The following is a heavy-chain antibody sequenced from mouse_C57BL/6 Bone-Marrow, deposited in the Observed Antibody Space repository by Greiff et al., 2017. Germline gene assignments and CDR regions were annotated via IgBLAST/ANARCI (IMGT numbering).Heavy chain of an antibody. CDR1: GYTFTSYG. J-gene: IGHJ2*01. CDR3: ARVNYYGSSWDYFDY. CDR2: IYPRSGNT. D-gene: IGHD1-1*01. V-gene: IGHV1-81*01. Sequence: VQLQQSGAELARPGASVKLSCKASGYTFTSYGISWVKQRTGQGLEWIGEIYPRSGNTYYNEKFKGKATLTVEKSSSTVYLELSRLTSDDSAVYYCARVNYYGSSWDYFDYWGQGTTLTVSS.